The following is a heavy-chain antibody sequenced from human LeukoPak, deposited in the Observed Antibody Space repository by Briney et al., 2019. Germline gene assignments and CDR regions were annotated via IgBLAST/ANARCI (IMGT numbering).Heavy chain of an antibody. CDR2: ISSSGSTI. Sequence: GGSLRLSCAASGFTFSSYWMSWVRQAPGKGLEWVSYISSSGSTIYYADSVKGRFTISRDNAKNSLYLQMNSLRAEDTAVYYCARAESSYAYYYYYMDVWGKGTTVTISS. CDR1: GFTFSSYW. J-gene: IGHJ6*03. V-gene: IGHV3-48*04. D-gene: IGHD2-2*01. CDR3: ARAESSYAYYYYYMDV.